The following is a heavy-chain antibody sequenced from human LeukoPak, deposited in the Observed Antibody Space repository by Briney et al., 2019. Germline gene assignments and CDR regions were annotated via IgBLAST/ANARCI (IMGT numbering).Heavy chain of an antibody. CDR3: ARDLVTMVRAYYFDY. D-gene: IGHD3-10*01. Sequence: ASVKVSCKASGYTFTSYGISWVRQAPGQGLEWMGWISAYNGNTNYAQKLQGRVTMTTDTSTSTAYMELSSLRSEDTAVYYCARDLVTMVRAYYFDYWGQGTLVTVSS. V-gene: IGHV1-18*01. CDR2: ISAYNGNT. J-gene: IGHJ4*02. CDR1: GYTFTSYG.